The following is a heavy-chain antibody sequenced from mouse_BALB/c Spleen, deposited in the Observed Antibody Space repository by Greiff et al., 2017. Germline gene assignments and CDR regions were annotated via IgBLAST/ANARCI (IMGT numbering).Heavy chain of an antibody. D-gene: IGHD6-1*01. V-gene: IGHV1-9*01. CDR3: ARPLGAMDY. Sequence: VQLQQSGAELMKPGASVKISCKATGYTFSSYWIAWVKQRPGHGLEWIGEILPGSGSTNYNEKFKGKATFTADTSSNTAYMQLSSLTSEDSAVYYCARPLGAMDYWGQGTSVTVSS. J-gene: IGHJ4*01. CDR1: GYTFSSYW. CDR2: ILPGSGST.